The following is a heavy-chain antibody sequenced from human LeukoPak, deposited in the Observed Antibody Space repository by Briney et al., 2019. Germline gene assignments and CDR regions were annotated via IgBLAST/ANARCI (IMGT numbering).Heavy chain of an antibody. CDR1: GFTFSSYS. J-gene: IGHJ4*02. CDR3: ASGYSYAKGGFDY. CDR2: ISSSSSYI. V-gene: IGHV3-21*01. Sequence: PGGSLRLSCAAPGFTFSSYSMNWVRQAPGKGLEWVSSISSSSSYIYYADSVKGRFTISRDNAKNSLYLQMNSLRAEDTAVYYCASGYSYAKGGFDYWGQGTLVTVSS. D-gene: IGHD5-18*01.